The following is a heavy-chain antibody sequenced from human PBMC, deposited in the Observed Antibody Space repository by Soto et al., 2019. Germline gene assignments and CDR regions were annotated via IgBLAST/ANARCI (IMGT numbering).Heavy chain of an antibody. CDR3: ARALTTVTLFDP. CDR1: GGSISSGGYY. V-gene: IGHV4-31*03. D-gene: IGHD4-17*01. Sequence: QVQLQESGPGLVKPSQTLSLTCTVSGGSISSGGYYWSWIRQHPGKGLEWIGYIYYSGSTYYNPSRKSRVXXXVXPSKNQFSLKLSSVTAADTAVYYCARALTTVTLFDPWGQGTLVTVSS. CDR2: IYYSGST. J-gene: IGHJ5*02.